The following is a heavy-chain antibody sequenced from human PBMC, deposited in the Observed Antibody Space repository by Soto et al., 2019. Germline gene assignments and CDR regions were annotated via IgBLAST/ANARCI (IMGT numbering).Heavy chain of an antibody. CDR2: IIPIFGTA. Sequence: SVKASCKASGATYRNDGICWVRQAPGQGLDWTGGIIPIFGTANYAQKFQGRVMTTADESTRTFYIELSSLRSEDKAVYYCARGCSGGSCSLGPPYNYGLDVWGQGTTVTVSS. V-gene: IGHV1-69*13. CDR1: GATYRNDG. J-gene: IGHJ6*02. D-gene: IGHD2-15*01. CDR3: ARGCSGGSCSLGPPYNYGLDV.